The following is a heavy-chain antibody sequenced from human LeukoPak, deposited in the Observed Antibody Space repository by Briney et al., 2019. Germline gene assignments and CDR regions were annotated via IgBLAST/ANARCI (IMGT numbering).Heavy chain of an antibody. Sequence: PSETLSLTCTVSGGSISTSNYYWGWIRQPPGKGLEWIGNIFYSGSTYYSPSLKSRVTISLDTSKNQFSLKLSSVTAADTAVYYCASLGGYENYCSGGSCYFDYWGQGTLVTVSS. CDR2: IFYSGST. J-gene: IGHJ4*02. CDR3: ASLGGYENYCSGGSCYFDY. CDR1: GGSISTSNYY. D-gene: IGHD2-15*01. V-gene: IGHV4-39*07.